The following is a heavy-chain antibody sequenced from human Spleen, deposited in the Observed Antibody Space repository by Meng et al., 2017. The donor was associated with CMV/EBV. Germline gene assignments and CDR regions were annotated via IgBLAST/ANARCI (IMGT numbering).Heavy chain of an antibody. D-gene: IGHD6-19*01. J-gene: IGHJ4*02. CDR3: ATPPGGQWLVRDY. CDR2: VNANSGAK. V-gene: IGHV1-2*02. Sequence: ASVKVSCKASGYTFTGYYMNWVRQAPGQGLEWMGWVNANSGAKDYAQKFQGRVTMTRDTSISTAYMELSRLRSDDTAVYYCATPPGGQWLVRDYWGQGTLVTVSS. CDR1: GYTFTGYY.